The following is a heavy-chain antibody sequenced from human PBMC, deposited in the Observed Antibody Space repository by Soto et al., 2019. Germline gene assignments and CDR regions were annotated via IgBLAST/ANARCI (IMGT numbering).Heavy chain of an antibody. D-gene: IGHD6-6*01. CDR3: ARRQMAARIFDY. J-gene: IGHJ4*02. Sequence: SETLSLTCTVSGGSISSSSYYWGWIRQPPGKGLEWIGSIYYRGSTYYNPSLKSRVTISVNTSKNQFSLKLSSVTAADTAVYYCARRQMAARIFDYWGQGTLVNVS. CDR1: GGSISSSSYY. CDR2: IYYRGST. V-gene: IGHV4-39*01.